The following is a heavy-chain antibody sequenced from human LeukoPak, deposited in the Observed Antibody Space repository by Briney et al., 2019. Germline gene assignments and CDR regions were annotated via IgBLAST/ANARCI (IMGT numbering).Heavy chain of an antibody. CDR1: GFTFSSSP. CDR3: AKSPPAAGYKHPFDY. J-gene: IGHJ4*02. CDR2: ISADGPT. Sequence: GGSLKLSCAASGFTFSSSPLSWFRKPPGKGLAWVSSISADGPTYYADSVKGRFTISRDNSKNTLYLQMNSLRAEDTAVYYCAKSPPAAGYKHPFDYWGQGTLVTVSS. D-gene: IGHD6-13*01. V-gene: IGHV3-23*01.